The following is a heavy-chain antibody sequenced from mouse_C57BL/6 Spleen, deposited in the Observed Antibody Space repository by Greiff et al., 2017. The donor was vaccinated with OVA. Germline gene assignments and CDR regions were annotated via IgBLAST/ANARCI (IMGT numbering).Heavy chain of an antibody. CDR3: ARRYYGSRYFDV. V-gene: IGHV7-3*01. CDR1: GFTFTDYY. Sequence: EVKVVESGGGLVQPGGSLSLSCAASGFTFTDYYMSWVRQPPGKALEWLGFIRNKANGYTTEYSASVKGRFTISRDNSQSILYLQMNALRAEDSATYYCARRYYGSRYFDVWGTGTTVTVSS. CDR2: IRNKANGYTT. J-gene: IGHJ1*03. D-gene: IGHD1-1*01.